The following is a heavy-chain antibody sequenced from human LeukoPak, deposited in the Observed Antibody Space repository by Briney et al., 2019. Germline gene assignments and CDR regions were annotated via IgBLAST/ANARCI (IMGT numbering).Heavy chain of an antibody. V-gene: IGHV3-33*01. CDR3: ARGAAGAFDI. J-gene: IGHJ3*02. Sequence: PGGSLRLSCAASGFTFSSYGMHWVRQAPGEGLEWVAVIWYDGSNKYYADSVKGRFTISRDNSKNTLYLQMNSLRAEDTAVYYCARGAAGAFDIWGQGTMVTVSS. CDR2: IWYDGSNK. D-gene: IGHD6-13*01. CDR1: GFTFSSYG.